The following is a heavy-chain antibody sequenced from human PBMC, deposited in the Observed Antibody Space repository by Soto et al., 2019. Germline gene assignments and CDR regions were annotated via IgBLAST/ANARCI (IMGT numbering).Heavy chain of an antibody. V-gene: IGHV4-59*08. Sequence: SETLSLTCTVSGGSMIRYYWSWIRQPPGRGLEWIGFIYYAGSTKYNPSLNSRVTISVDTSKNQFSLTVTSVTAADTAVYYCARRIVATETLDYWGQGTLVLVSS. D-gene: IGHD5-12*01. CDR3: ARRIVATETLDY. CDR1: GGSMIRYY. J-gene: IGHJ4*02. CDR2: IYYAGST.